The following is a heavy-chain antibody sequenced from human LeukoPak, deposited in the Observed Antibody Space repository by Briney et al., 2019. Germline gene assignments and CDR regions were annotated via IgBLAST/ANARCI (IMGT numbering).Heavy chain of an antibody. J-gene: IGHJ4*02. V-gene: IGHV3-7*01. Sequence: GGSLRLSCAASGFTFSSYWMSWVRQAPGKGLEWVANIKQDGSEKYYVDSVKGRFTISRDNAKNSLYLQMNSLRAEDTAVYYCAAARFLEWLPFDYWGQGTLVTVSS. CDR2: IKQDGSEK. CDR1: GFTFSSYW. D-gene: IGHD3-3*01. CDR3: AAARFLEWLPFDY.